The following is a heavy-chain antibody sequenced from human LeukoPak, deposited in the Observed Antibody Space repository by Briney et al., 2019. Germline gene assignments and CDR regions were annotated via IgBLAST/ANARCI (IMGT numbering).Heavy chain of an antibody. V-gene: IGHV3-7*01. J-gene: IGHJ4*02. CDR3: ARMLVYNSGGEAFDG. CDR2: IKVEGREK. D-gene: IGHD3-10*01. CDR1: GLTFGTYW. Sequence: GGSLSLFHTASGLTFGTYWMTWVRQAPGRGREWVAYIKVEGREKFYVDAVKGRFTISRDNAKNSLYLQMNSLRAEDTAVYYCARMLVYNSGGEAFDGWGQGTLVTVSS.